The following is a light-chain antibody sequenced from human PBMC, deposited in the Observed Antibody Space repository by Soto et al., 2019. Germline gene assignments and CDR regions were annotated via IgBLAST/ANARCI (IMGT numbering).Light chain of an antibody. Sequence: EIEMTQSPATLSLSPCEIVTLSCSSIESVSTNLAWYQQKAGQAPRLLIYAASTRATGIPARFSGSGSGTDFTLTISSLEPEDSAVYYCQQRHMWPITFGQGTRLEIK. CDR3: QQRHMWPIT. CDR1: ESVSTN. J-gene: IGKJ5*01. V-gene: IGKV3-15*01. CDR2: AAS.